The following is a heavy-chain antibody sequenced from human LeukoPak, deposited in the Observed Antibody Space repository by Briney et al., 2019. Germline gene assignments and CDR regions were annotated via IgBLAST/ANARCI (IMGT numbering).Heavy chain of an antibody. Sequence: GGSLRLSCSVSGFTFSTYVMHWVRRAPGKGLEYVSAISSNGDNTYYADSVKGRFTISRDNSKNTLYLQMSGLRADDTAVYYCVRGTGYWGQGTLVTVSS. CDR1: GFTFSTYV. CDR3: VRGTGY. CDR2: ISSNGDNT. V-gene: IGHV3-64D*06. J-gene: IGHJ4*02.